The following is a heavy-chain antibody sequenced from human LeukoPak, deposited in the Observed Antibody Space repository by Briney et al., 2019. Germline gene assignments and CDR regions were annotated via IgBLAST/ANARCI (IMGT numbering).Heavy chain of an antibody. CDR1: GYSFSNYW. CDR3: ARQPLVRDCGGDCEFDY. D-gene: IGHD2-21*02. J-gene: IGHJ4*02. CDR2: IYPGDSNT. V-gene: IGHV5-51*01. Sequence: GESLKISCKGSGYSFSNYWIGWVRQMPGRGLEWMGIIYPGDSNTRYSPSFQGQVTISADKSISTAYLQWTSLKASDTAIYYCARQPLVRDCGGDCEFDYWGQGTRVSVSS.